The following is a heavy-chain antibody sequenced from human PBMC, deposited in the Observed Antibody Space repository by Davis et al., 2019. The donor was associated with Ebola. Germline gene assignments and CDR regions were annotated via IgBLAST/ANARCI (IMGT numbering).Heavy chain of an antibody. D-gene: IGHD2-2*01. J-gene: IGHJ4*02. Sequence: PGGSLRLSCAASGFTFDDYGMSWVRQAPGKGLEWVSGIDWRGDSTAYADSVKGRFTISRDNAKNSLYLQMNSLRADDTAFYYCARGLLGVVVVPAAGDYWGQGTLVTVSS. V-gene: IGHV3-20*04. CDR2: IDWRGDST. CDR3: ARGLLGVVVVPAAGDY. CDR1: GFTFDDYG.